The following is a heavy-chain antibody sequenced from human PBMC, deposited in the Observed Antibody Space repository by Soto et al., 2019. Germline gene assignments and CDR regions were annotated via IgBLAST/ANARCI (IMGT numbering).Heavy chain of an antibody. CDR3: ARGSSGGYCSSTSCYVGYYFDY. CDR2: INHSGST. Sequence: SETLSLTCAVYGGSFSGYYWSWIRQPPGKGLEWIGEINHSGSTNYNPSLKSRVTISVDTSKNQFSLKLSSVTAADTALYYCARGSSGGYCSSTSCYVGYYFDYWGQGTLVTVSS. V-gene: IGHV4-34*01. J-gene: IGHJ4*02. CDR1: GGSFSGYY. D-gene: IGHD2-2*01.